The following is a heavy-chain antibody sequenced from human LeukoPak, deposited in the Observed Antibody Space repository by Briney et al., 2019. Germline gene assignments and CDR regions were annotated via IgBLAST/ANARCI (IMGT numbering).Heavy chain of an antibody. CDR1: GFSFRSYW. D-gene: IGHD5-12*01. CDR2: IKQDGIEK. Sequence: GGSLRLSCAASGFSFRSYWMDWVRQTPEKGLEWVANIKQDGIEKYFVDSVKGRFAISRDNAKNSLYLQMNNLRAEDTAVYYCVGGYGYFDYWGQGTLVTVSS. CDR3: VGGYGYFDY. V-gene: IGHV3-7*01. J-gene: IGHJ4*02.